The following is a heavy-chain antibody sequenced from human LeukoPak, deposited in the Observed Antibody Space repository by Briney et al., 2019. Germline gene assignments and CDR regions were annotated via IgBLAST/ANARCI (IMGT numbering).Heavy chain of an antibody. Sequence: GGSLRLSCAAAGFTFSIYWMHWVRQAPGKGLVWVSRINSDGSSTSYADSVKGRFTISRDNAKNTLYLQMNSLRAEDTAVYYCASLWGGIVAGTRYYYYYGMDVWGQGTTVTVSS. D-gene: IGHD6-19*01. CDR1: GFTFSIYW. CDR3: ASLWGGIVAGTRYYYYYGMDV. J-gene: IGHJ6*02. V-gene: IGHV3-74*01. CDR2: INSDGSST.